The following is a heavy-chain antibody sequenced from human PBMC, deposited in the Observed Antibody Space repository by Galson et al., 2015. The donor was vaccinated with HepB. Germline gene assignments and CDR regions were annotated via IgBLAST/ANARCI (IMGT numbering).Heavy chain of an antibody. D-gene: IGHD3-16*01. CDR1: GFNFIDAW. J-gene: IGHJ4*02. CDR2: IRSDNVGGTT. Sequence: SLRLSCAASGFNFIDAWMSWVRQAPGKGLEWVGRIRSDNVGGTTDYAAPVEGRFTISRDDSKNTLFLQMNSLKIEDTAVYFCTTGGRTHPASYWGQGTLVTVSS. CDR3: TTGGRTHPASY. V-gene: IGHV3-15*01.